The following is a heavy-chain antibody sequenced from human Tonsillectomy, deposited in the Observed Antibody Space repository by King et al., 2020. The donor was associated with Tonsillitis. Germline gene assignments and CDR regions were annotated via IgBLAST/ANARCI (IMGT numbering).Heavy chain of an antibody. CDR3: VTLDRPSMVRGVMNWFDP. V-gene: IGHV3-64D*06. CDR2: ISSNGGST. Sequence: VQLVESGGGLVQPGGSLRLSCSASGFTFSSYAMHWVRQAPGKGLEYVSAISSNGGSTYYADSVKGRFTISRDNSKNTLYLQMSSLRAEDTAVYYCVTLDRPSMVRGVMNWFDPWGQGTLVTVSS. J-gene: IGHJ5*02. CDR1: GFTFSSYA. D-gene: IGHD3-10*01.